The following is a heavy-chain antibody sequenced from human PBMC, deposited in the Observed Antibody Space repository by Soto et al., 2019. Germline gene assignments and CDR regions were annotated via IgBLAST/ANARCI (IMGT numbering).Heavy chain of an antibody. CDR3: ARRWGDAFDF. Sequence: QVQLQESGPGLVKPSETLSLTCTVSVGSISSYYWCWIRQPPGKGLEWIGYIYYSGSTNYNPSLKSRVTISVDTSKNQFSLKLSSVTAADTAVYYCARRWGDAFDFWGQGTMVTVSS. CDR2: IYYSGST. V-gene: IGHV4-59*08. CDR1: VGSISSYY. J-gene: IGHJ3*01. D-gene: IGHD3-16*01.